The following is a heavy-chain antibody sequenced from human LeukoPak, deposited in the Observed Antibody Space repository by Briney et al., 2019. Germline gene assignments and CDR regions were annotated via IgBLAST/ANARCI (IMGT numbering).Heavy chain of an antibody. CDR1: GGSISSYY. Sequence: SETLSLTCTVSGGSISSYYWSWIRQPAGKGLEWLGRIYTSGSTNYNPSLKSRVTMSVDTSKNQFSLKLSSVTAADTAVYYCARGDMVDNRPWYNWNYLEGAFDIWGQGTMVTVSS. CDR3: ARGDMVDNRPWYNWNYLEGAFDI. J-gene: IGHJ3*02. V-gene: IGHV4-4*07. CDR2: IYTSGST. D-gene: IGHD1-7*01.